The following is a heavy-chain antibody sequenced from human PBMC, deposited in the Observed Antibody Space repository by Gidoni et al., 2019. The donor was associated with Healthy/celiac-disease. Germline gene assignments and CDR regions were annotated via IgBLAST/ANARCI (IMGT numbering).Heavy chain of an antibody. CDR2: IYYSGST. CDR1: GGSISSGGYS. Sequence: QVQLPESGPGLVKPSQTLSLTCTVSGGSISSGGYSCRWIRQHPGKGLEWIGYIYYSGSTYYNPSLKSRVTISVDTSKNQCSLKLSSVTAADTAVYYCARDRGDYGDLKNYYYYGMDVWGQGTTVTVSS. J-gene: IGHJ6*02. V-gene: IGHV4-31*03. D-gene: IGHD4-17*01. CDR3: ARDRGDYGDLKNYYYYGMDV.